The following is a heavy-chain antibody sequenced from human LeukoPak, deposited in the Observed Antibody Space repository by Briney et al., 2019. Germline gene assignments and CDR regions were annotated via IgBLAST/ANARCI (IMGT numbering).Heavy chain of an antibody. Sequence: PGGSLRLSCAASGFTFSSYAMSWVGQAPGKGLEWVSAISGSGGSTYYADSVKGRFTISRDNSKNRLYLQMNSLRAEDTAVYYYAKGHQPMIVVVITPDAFDIWGQGTMVTVSS. V-gene: IGHV3-23*01. J-gene: IGHJ3*02. D-gene: IGHD3-22*01. CDR3: AKGHQPMIVVVITPDAFDI. CDR2: ISGSGGST. CDR1: GFTFSSYA.